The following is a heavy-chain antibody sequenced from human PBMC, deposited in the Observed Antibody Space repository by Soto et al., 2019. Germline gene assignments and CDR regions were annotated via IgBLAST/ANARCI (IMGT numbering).Heavy chain of an antibody. D-gene: IGHD3-22*01. CDR3: ARDGTNYYDSSGYYYNLGAFDI. V-gene: IGHV4-34*01. CDR2: IYYSGRT. CDR1: GGSFSGYY. J-gene: IGHJ3*02. Sequence: SETLSLTCAVYGGSFSGYYWSWIRQPPGKGLEWIGYIYYSGRTYYNPSLKSRVTISVDTSKNQFSLKLSSVTAADTAVYYCARDGTNYYDSSGYYYNLGAFDIWGQGTMVTVSS.